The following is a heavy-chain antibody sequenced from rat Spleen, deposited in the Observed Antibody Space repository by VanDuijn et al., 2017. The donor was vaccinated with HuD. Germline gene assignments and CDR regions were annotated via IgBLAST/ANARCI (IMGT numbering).Heavy chain of an antibody. V-gene: IGHV5S13*01. CDR2: ISTGGGDT. J-gene: IGHJ2*01. CDR3: TQQLGDWFAY. Sequence: EVQLVESGGRLVQPGRSLKLSCAASGFTFSNYAMAWVRQAPTKGLAWVATISTGGGDTYYRDSVKGRFTISRDNAKTTLYLQMDSLRSEDTATYYCTQQLGDWFAYWGQGVMVTVSS. D-gene: IGHD1-10*01. CDR1: GFTFSNYA.